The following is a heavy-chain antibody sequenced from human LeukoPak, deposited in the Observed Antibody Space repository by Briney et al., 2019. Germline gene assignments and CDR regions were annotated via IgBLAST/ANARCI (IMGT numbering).Heavy chain of an antibody. CDR2: IYYTGST. V-gene: IGHV4-39*07. D-gene: IGHD2-2*01. Sequence: PSETLSLTCTVSGGSISSSSYYWGWIRQPPGKGLEWIGSIYYTGSTSYNSSLKSRVTMSVDTSKNQFSLKLNSVTAADTAVYYCARDVRVVVPAAIGLNWFDPWGQGTLVTVSS. J-gene: IGHJ5*02. CDR3: ARDVRVVVPAAIGLNWFDP. CDR1: GGSISSSSYY.